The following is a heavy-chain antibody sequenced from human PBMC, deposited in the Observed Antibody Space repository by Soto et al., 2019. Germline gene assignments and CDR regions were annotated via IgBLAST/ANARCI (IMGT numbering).Heavy chain of an antibody. CDR3: ATGGAPFYYYYGMDV. D-gene: IGHD3-10*01. CDR2: ISGSGGST. CDR1: GFTFSSYA. V-gene: IGHV3-23*01. Sequence: GGSLRLSCAASGFTFSSYAMSWVRQAPGKGLEWVSAISGSGGSTYYADSVKGRFTISRDNSKNTLYLQMNSLRAEDTAVYYCATGGAPFYYYYGMDVWGQGTTVTVSS. J-gene: IGHJ6*02.